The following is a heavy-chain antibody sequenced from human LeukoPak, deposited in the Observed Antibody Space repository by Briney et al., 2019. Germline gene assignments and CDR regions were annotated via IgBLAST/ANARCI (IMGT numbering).Heavy chain of an antibody. CDR2: ISSSTSYI. D-gene: IGHD2-2*01. CDR3: ARDVRYCSSTSCYVGNVVDY. CDR1: GFTFSSYS. Sequence: GGSLRLSCAASGFTFSSYSMNWIRQAPGKGLEWVSSISSSTSYIYYADSVKGRFTISKDNAKNSLYLQMNSLRAEDTAVYYCARDVRYCSSTSCYVGNVVDYWGQGTLVTVSS. J-gene: IGHJ4*02. V-gene: IGHV3-21*01.